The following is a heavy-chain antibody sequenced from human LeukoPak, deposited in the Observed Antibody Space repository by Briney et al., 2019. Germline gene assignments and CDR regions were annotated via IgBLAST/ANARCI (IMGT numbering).Heavy chain of an antibody. CDR3: ARGAYYYED. Sequence: GGSLRLSCVASGFTFSNYAMTWVRQAPGKGLEWVSALRNSGSTPYYADSVKGRFTISRDNSQNTLYLQMNSLRAEDTAVYYCARGAYYYEDWGQGTLVTVSS. CDR2: LRNSGSTP. V-gene: IGHV3-23*01. D-gene: IGHD3-22*01. CDR1: GFTFSNYA. J-gene: IGHJ4*02.